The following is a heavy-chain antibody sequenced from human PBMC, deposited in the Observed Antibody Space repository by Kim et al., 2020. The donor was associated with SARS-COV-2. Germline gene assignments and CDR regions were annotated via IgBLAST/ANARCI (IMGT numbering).Heavy chain of an antibody. J-gene: IGHJ4*02. Sequence: GGSLRLSCAASGFVFSDYAMHWVRQAPGRGLEWVSGISNNRGSIGYADSVKGRFTISRDDARNSLYLQLNSLRPEDTALYYCAKEGLRNWNDFDYWGQGT. CDR1: GFVFSDYA. CDR3: AKEGLRNWNDFDY. D-gene: IGHD1-1*01. V-gene: IGHV3-9*01. CDR2: ISNNRGSI.